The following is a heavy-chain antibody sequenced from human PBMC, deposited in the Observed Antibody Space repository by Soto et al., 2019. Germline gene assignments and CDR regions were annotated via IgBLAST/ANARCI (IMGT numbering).Heavy chain of an antibody. CDR2: IFPADSDV. CDR3: ARRLNWNCDY. Sequence: XESLKISCKGSGYMFTTRLLGWVRQKPGKGLELMGVIFPADSDVIYSPSFQGQVTISADKSVDTAYLQWNSLKASDTAIYYCARRLNWNCDYWGQGTQVTVSS. V-gene: IGHV5-51*01. CDR1: GYMFTTRL. D-gene: IGHD1-7*01. J-gene: IGHJ4*02.